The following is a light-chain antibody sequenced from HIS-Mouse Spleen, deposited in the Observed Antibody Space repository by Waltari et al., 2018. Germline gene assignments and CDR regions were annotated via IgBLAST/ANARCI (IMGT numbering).Light chain of an antibody. Sequence: QSALTQPRSVSGSPGQSVTISRTGTSSDVGGYNYVPWYQQPPGKAPKLMIYDVSKRPSGVPDRFSGSKSGNTASLTISGLQAEDEADYYCCSYAGSYKRVFGGGTKLTVL. CDR1: SSDVGGYNY. CDR2: DVS. J-gene: IGLJ2*01. V-gene: IGLV2-11*01. CDR3: CSYAGSYKRV.